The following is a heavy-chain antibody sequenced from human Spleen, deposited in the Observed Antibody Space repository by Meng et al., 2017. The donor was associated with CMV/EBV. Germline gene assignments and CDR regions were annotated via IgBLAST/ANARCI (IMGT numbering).Heavy chain of an antibody. V-gene: IGHV4-59*01. J-gene: IGHJ3*02. Sequence: YWSWIRQPPGKGLEWIGYIYYSGSTNYNPSLKSRVTISVDTSKNQFSLKLSSVTAADTAVYYCARDFRFGGPMVRGVSLVVAGAFDIWGQGTMVTVSS. D-gene: IGHD3-10*01. CDR1: Y. CDR3: ARDFRFGGPMVRGVSLVVAGAFDI. CDR2: IYYSGST.